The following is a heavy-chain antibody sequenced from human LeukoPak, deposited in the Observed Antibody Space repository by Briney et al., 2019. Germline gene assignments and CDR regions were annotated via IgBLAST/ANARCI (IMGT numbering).Heavy chain of an antibody. D-gene: IGHD5-24*01. Sequence: PSETLSLTCTVSGGSISSYYWSWIRQPPGKGLEWIGYIYYSGSTNYNPSLKSRVTISVDTSENQFSLKLSSVTAADTAVYYCAREMATIRPGAFDIWGQGTMVTVSS. CDR2: IYYSGST. CDR1: GGSISSYY. CDR3: AREMATIRPGAFDI. J-gene: IGHJ3*02. V-gene: IGHV4-59*01.